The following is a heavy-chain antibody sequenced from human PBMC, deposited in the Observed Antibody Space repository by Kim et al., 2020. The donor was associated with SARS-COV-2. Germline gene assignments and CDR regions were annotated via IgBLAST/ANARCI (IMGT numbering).Heavy chain of an antibody. V-gene: IGHV3-23*01. J-gene: IGHJ4*02. CDR2: ISGSGGST. D-gene: IGHD5-12*01. Sequence: GGSLRLSCAASGFTFSSYAMSWVRQAPGKGLEWVSAISGSGGSTYYADSVKGRFTISRDNSKNTLYLQMNSLRAEDTAVYYCAKDRAEDRAEMATIWDYWGQGTLVTVSS. CDR3: AKDRAEDRAEMATIWDY. CDR1: GFTFSSYA.